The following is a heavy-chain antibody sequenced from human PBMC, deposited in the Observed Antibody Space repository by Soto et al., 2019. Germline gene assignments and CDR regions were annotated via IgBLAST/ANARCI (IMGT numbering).Heavy chain of an antibody. J-gene: IGHJ6*02. CDR1: GLTFTTFA. V-gene: IGHV3-23*01. CDR2: ISGNGGAT. CDR3: AKDPPRSSVTTKNYYYYGMDV. Sequence: GGSLRLSCTASGLTFTTFAMSWVRQSPGKGLEWVSTISGNGGATFYADSVKGRFTISRDNSKKTLYLQMNGLRAEDTAVYYCAKDPPRSSVTTKNYYYYGMDVWGQGATVTVSS. D-gene: IGHD4-17*01.